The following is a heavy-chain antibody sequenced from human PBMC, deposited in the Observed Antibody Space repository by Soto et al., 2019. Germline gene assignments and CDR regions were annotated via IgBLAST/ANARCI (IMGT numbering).Heavy chain of an antibody. J-gene: IGHJ4*02. CDR1: GFTFDNYE. Sequence: EVQLVESGGGLVQPGGSLRLSCVASGFTFDNYEMNWVRQAPGKGLEWVSYISSVGSTIYYADSVKGRFTISRDNAKNSLFQQMNSLRAEDTAVYFCAKEATNINNFHYWGQGTLVTVSS. CDR2: ISSVGSTI. V-gene: IGHV3-48*03. D-gene: IGHD5-12*01. CDR3: AKEATNINNFHY.